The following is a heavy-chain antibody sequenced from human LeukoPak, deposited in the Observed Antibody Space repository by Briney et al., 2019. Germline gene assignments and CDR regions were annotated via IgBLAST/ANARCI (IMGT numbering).Heavy chain of an antibody. Sequence: GESLRLSCAASGFTFSNYFMSWIRQAPGKGLEWVANIKQDGGEIYYVDSVKGRFTISRDNAKNSLYLQMNSLRAEDTAVYYCARELEGSGAFDYWGQGTLVTVSS. CDR3: ARELEGSGAFDY. D-gene: IGHD3-10*01. CDR2: IKQDGGEI. V-gene: IGHV3-7*01. CDR1: GFTFSNYF. J-gene: IGHJ4*02.